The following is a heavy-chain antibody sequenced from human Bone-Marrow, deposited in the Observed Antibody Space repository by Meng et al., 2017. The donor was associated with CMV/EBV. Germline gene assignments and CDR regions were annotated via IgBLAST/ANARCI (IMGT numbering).Heavy chain of an antibody. Sequence: ASVKVSCKASGYTFTGYYMHWVRQAPGQGLEWMGWINPNSGGTNYAQKFQGRVTMTRDTSISTAYMELSRLRSDDTAMYYCARVPSSGYYGSLGYWGQGPLVTVSS. V-gene: IGHV1-2*02. D-gene: IGHD3-22*01. J-gene: IGHJ4*02. CDR3: ARVPSSGYYGSLGY. CDR2: INPNSGGT. CDR1: GYTFTGYY.